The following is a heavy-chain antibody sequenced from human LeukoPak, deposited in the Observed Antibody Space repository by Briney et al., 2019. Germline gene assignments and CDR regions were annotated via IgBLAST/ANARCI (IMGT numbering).Heavy chain of an antibody. D-gene: IGHD3-10*01. CDR3: ARAPLLWFGELLGYFDY. V-gene: IGHV3-30*04. CDR1: GFTFSTYV. CDR2: ISYDGSNK. J-gene: IGHJ4*02. Sequence: GGSLRLSCAASGFTFSTYVMHWVRQAPGKGLEWVAVISYDGSNKNYAASVKGRFTISRDKSKNTLYLQMNSLRAEDTAVYYCARAPLLWFGELLGYFDYWGQGTLVTVSS.